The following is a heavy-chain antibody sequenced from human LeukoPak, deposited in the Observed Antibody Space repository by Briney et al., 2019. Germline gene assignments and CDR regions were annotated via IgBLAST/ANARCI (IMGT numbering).Heavy chain of an antibody. CDR2: ISYDGSKK. V-gene: IGHV3-30-3*01. CDR1: GFTFSSYA. CDR3: ARGRPHGNDY. J-gene: IGHJ4*02. Sequence: GRSLRLSCAASGFTFSSYAMHWVRQAPGKGLEWVAVISYDGSKKYYADSVKGRFSISRDNAKNTLYLQMNSLRVEDTAVYYCARGRPHGNDYWGQGTLVTVSS. D-gene: IGHD4-23*01.